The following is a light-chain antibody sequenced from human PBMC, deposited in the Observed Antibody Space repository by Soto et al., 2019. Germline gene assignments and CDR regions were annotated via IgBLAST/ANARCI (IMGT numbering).Light chain of an antibody. CDR1: QSISSW. CDR3: QHYNSYST. CDR2: DAS. Sequence: DIQMTQSPSTLSASVGDRVTITCLASQSISSWLAWYQQKPGKAPKLLIYDASSLESGVPSRFSGSGSGTEFTLTISSLQPDDFATYYCQHYNSYSTFGQGTKVDIK. J-gene: IGKJ1*01. V-gene: IGKV1-5*01.